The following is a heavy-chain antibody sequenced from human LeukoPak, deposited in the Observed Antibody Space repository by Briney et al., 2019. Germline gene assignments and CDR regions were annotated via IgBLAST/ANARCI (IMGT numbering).Heavy chain of an antibody. D-gene: IGHD3-10*01. CDR1: GFTFSSYD. Sequence: GGSLRLSCAASGFTFSSYDMHWVRQATGKGLEWVSAIGTAGGTYYPGSVKGRFTISRENAKNSLYLQMNSLRAGDTAVYYCARDSGSAGFDPWGQGTLVTVSS. CDR3: ARDSGSAGFDP. J-gene: IGHJ5*02. V-gene: IGHV3-13*01. CDR2: IGTAGGT.